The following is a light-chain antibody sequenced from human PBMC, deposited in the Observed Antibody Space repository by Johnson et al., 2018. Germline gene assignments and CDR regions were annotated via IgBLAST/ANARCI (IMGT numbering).Light chain of an antibody. J-gene: IGLJ1*01. CDR3: GTWDSSLSAGNV. V-gene: IGLV1-51*02. CDR2: ENN. CDR1: SSNIGNNY. Sequence: QSVLTQPPSVSAAPGQKVTISCSGSSSNIGNNYVSWYQQLPGTAPKLLIYENNKRPSGIPDLFSGSKSGTSATLGITGLQTGDGADYYCGTWDSSLSAGNVFGTGTKVTVL.